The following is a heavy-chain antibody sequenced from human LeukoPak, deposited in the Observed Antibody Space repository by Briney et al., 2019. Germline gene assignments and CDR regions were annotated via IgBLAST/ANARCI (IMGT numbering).Heavy chain of an antibody. CDR2: IYYSGST. Sequence: SKTLSLTCTVSGGSISSGDYYWSWIRQPPGKGLEWIGYIYYSGSTYYNPSLKSRVTISVDTSKNQFSLKLSSVTAADTAVYYCAREGTTVTTREWFDPWGQGTLVTVSS. CDR3: AREGTTVTTREWFDP. J-gene: IGHJ5*02. V-gene: IGHV4-30-4*08. CDR1: GGSISSGDYY. D-gene: IGHD4-17*01.